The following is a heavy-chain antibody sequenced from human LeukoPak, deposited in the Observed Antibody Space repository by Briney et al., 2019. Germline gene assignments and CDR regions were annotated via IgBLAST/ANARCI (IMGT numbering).Heavy chain of an antibody. Sequence: SVKVSCTASGGTFSSYAISWVRQAPGQGLEWMGRIIPILGIANYAQKFQGRVTITADKSTSTAYMELSSLRSEDTAVYYCARDLNYYDSSGYYYPDYWGQGTLVTVSS. V-gene: IGHV1-69*04. D-gene: IGHD3-22*01. CDR3: ARDLNYYDSSGYYYPDY. CDR1: GGTFSSYA. J-gene: IGHJ4*02. CDR2: IIPILGIA.